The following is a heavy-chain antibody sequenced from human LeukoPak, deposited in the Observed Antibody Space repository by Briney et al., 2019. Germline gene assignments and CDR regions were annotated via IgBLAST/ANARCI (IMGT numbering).Heavy chain of an antibody. D-gene: IGHD3-22*01. V-gene: IGHV1-18*01. J-gene: IGHJ4*02. CDR3: ARDSFVSSGYPFY. CDR1: GYTLTSYG. Sequence: ASVRVSCKASGYTLTSYGISWVRRAPGQGLEWMGWISGYNGNTNYAQKLQGRVTMTTDTSTNTAYMELTSLRPDDTAVYYCARDSFVSSGYPFYWGQGTLVIVSS. CDR2: ISGYNGNT.